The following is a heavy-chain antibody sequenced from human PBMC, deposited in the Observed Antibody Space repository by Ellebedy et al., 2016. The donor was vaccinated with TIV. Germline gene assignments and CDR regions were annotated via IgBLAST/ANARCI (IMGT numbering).Heavy chain of an antibody. CDR2: LSGSGDST. D-gene: IGHD4-17*01. Sequence: GGSLRLXXAASGFTFSSYAMTWVRQAPGKGLEWVPALSGSGDSTYYADSVKGRFTISRDNSKNTVYLQMNSLRAEDTAVYYCAKDKFTVNMYFLGGEHLQHWGQGTLVTVSS. J-gene: IGHJ1*01. CDR3: AKDKFTVNMYFLGGEHLQH. V-gene: IGHV3-23*01. CDR1: GFTFSSYA.